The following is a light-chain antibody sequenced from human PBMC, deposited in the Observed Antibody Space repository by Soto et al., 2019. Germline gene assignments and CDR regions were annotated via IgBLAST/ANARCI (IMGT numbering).Light chain of an antibody. V-gene: IGKV1-5*03. CDR3: QQYNSSPWT. CDR2: EAS. CDR1: QSISSW. Sequence: DIQMTQSPSTLSASIGDRVTITCRASQSISSWLAWYQQKPGKAPKLLIYEASSLESGVPSRFSGSESGTEFTLTISSLQPDDFATYYCQQYNSSPWTFGQGTKVEIK. J-gene: IGKJ1*01.